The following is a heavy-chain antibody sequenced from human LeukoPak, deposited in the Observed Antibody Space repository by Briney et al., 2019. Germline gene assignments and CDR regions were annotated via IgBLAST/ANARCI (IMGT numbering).Heavy chain of an antibody. CDR2: ISGSDDGT. CDR1: GFTFSSYA. CDR3: AKWSPLLDSTSCLGGGCNAFDI. V-gene: IGHV3-23*01. Sequence: GGSLRLSCAASGFTFSSYAMTWVRQAPGKGLEWVSAISGSDDGTYYGGSVKGRFTISRDNSKNTLYLQMNSLRAEDTAIYYCAKWSPLLDSTSCLGGGCNAFDIWGQGTMVTVSS. J-gene: IGHJ3*02. D-gene: IGHD2-2*01.